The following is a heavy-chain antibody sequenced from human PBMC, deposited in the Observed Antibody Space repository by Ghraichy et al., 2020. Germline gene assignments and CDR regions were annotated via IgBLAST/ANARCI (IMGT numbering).Heavy chain of an antibody. J-gene: IGHJ3*02. CDR1: GFTFSSYA. V-gene: IGHV3-23*01. Sequence: GGSLRLSCAASGFTFSSYAMSWVRQAPGKGLEWVSAISGSGGSTYYAESVKGRFTISRDNSKNTLYLQMNSLRAEDTAVYYCAKDRPYYYDSSGYYPDAFDIWGQGTMVTVSS. D-gene: IGHD3-22*01. CDR2: ISGSGGST. CDR3: AKDRPYYYDSSGYYPDAFDI.